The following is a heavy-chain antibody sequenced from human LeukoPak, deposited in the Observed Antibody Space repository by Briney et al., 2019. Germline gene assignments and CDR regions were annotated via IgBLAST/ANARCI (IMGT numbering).Heavy chain of an antibody. CDR1: GFGFSSCD. J-gene: IGHJ4*02. CDR2: INHSGST. V-gene: IGHV4-34*01. Sequence: PGGSLRLSCAASGFGFSSCDMSWIRQPPGKGLEWIGEINHSGSTNYNPSLKSRVTISVDTSKNQFSLKLSSVTAADTAVYYCARGYDSSGYYSYWGQGTLVTVSS. CDR3: ARGYDSSGYYSY. D-gene: IGHD3-22*01.